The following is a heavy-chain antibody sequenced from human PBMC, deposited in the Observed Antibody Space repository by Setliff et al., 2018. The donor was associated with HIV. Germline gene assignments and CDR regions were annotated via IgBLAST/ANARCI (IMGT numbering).Heavy chain of an antibody. V-gene: IGHV3-74*01. CDR1: GFTFSTYW. Sequence: PGGSLRLSCAASGFTFSTYWMHWVRQAPGKGLVWVSRIKSDGSSTNYADSVKGRFTISRDNAKSMLYLQMNSLRAEDTAVYYCASPHYFDSNGYYNWGQGTLVTVSS. J-gene: IGHJ4*02. CDR2: IKSDGSST. CDR3: ASPHYFDSNGYYN. D-gene: IGHD3-22*01.